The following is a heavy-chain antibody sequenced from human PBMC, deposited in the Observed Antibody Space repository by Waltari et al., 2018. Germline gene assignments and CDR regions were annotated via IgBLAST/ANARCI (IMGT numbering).Heavy chain of an antibody. V-gene: IGHV4-39*07. CDR3: ARGDAAAGTPRGYFDY. CDR1: GGSISSSSYY. Sequence: QLQLQESGPGLVKPSETLSLTCTVSGGSISSSSYYWGWIRQPPGKGLEWIGSIYYSGITYYNPSRKSRVTRSVDTSKNQFSLKLSSVTAADTAVYYCARGDAAAGTPRGYFDYWGQGTLVTVSS. D-gene: IGHD6-13*01. J-gene: IGHJ4*02. CDR2: IYYSGIT.